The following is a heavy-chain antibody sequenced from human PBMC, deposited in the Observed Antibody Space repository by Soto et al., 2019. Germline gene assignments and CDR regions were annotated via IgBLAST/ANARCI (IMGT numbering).Heavy chain of an antibody. CDR2: INAGNGNT. V-gene: IGHV1-3*01. D-gene: IGHD3-16*01. CDR1: GYTFTSYA. Sequence: QVQLVQSGAEVKKPGASVKVSCKASGYTFTSYAMHWVRQAPGQRLEWMGWINAGNGNTKYSQKFQGRVTITRDTSASTAYMELSSLRSEDTAVYYCARSPPSYYDYVWGIWDYWGHGTLVTVSS. CDR3: ARSPPSYYDYVWGIWDY. J-gene: IGHJ4*01.